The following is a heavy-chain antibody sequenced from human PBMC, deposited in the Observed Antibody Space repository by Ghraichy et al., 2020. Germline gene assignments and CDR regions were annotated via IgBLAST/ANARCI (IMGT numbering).Heavy chain of an antibody. CDR3: ARDGPREDGYKYWFFDL. Sequence: ASVKVSCKASGYKFTGFYLHWVRQAPGQGLEWMGWINPNSGGTKYGQKFQDRITMTRDTPNTAVHMELNSLTSDDTAVYYCARDGPREDGYKYWFFDLWGRGTLVTVSS. V-gene: IGHV1-2*02. D-gene: IGHD5-24*01. CDR1: GYKFTGFY. CDR2: INPNSGGT. J-gene: IGHJ2*01.